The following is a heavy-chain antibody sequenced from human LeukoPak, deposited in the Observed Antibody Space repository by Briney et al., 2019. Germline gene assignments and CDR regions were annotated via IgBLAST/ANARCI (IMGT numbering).Heavy chain of an antibody. D-gene: IGHD2-15*01. Sequence: SETLSLTCTVSGGSISSYYWSSIRQPPGKGLEWIGEIKHSGSTNYNPPLKSRVTISVATSKNQFTLKLTAVTAADPAVYSCARGAPSSGASCHDYWGQGTLVTVSS. J-gene: IGHJ4*02. V-gene: IGHV4-34*01. CDR1: GGSISSYY. CDR2: IKHSGST. CDR3: ARGAPSSGASCHDY.